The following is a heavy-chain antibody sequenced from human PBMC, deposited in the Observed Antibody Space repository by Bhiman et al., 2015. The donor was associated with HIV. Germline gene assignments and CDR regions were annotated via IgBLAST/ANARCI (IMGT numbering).Heavy chain of an antibody. CDR3: MDV. CDR2: VTSSSTYI. Sequence: EVQLVESGGGLVKPGGSLRLSCAASGFTFSTYSMNWVRQAPGKGLEWVSSVTSSSTYISYADSVKGRFTISRDNAKNSLYLQMNSLRGDDTAVYYYMDVWGKGTTVTVSS. CDR1: GFTFSTYS. V-gene: IGHV3-21*01. J-gene: IGHJ6*03.